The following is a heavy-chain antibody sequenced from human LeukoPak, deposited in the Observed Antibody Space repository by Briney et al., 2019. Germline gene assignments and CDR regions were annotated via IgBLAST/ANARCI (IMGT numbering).Heavy chain of an antibody. V-gene: IGHV4-4*07. CDR1: GGSISGYY. J-gene: IGHJ6*04. Sequence: SETLSLTCIVSGGSISGYYWNWTRQPAGKGLEWIGRMYTSGSTNYNPSLRSRVTMSVDTSKNQFSLRLSSVTAADTAVYYCARGGYYGSGSYTVDVWGKGTTVTVSS. D-gene: IGHD3-10*01. CDR2: MYTSGST. CDR3: ARGGYYGSGSYTVDV.